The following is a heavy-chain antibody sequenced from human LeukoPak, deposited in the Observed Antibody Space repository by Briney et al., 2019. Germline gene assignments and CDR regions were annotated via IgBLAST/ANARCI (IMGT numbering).Heavy chain of an antibody. CDR2: ISWNSGSI. V-gene: IGHV3-9*01. CDR3: AKDRYSSNWYYFDY. D-gene: IGHD6-13*01. CDR1: GFTFDDYA. J-gene: IGHJ4*02. Sequence: GRSLRLSCAASGFTFDDYAMHWVRQAPGKGLEWVSGISWNSGSIAYADSVKGRFAISRDNAKNPLYLQMNSLRAEDTALYYCAKDRYSSNWYYFDYWGQGTLVTVSS.